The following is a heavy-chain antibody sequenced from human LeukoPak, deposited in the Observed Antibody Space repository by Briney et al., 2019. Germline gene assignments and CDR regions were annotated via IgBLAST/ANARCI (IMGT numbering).Heavy chain of an antibody. J-gene: IGHJ4*02. CDR2: IRGGGDRT. Sequence: GGSLRLSCAASGFTFSSYAMSWVRQAPGKGLEWVSAIRGGGDRTHYADSVKGRFTISRDNSKNTLYLQMNSLRAEDTAVYYCAKDGLVLRYFDWLSRPFDYWGQGTLVTVSS. CDR1: GFTFSSYA. D-gene: IGHD3-9*01. CDR3: AKDGLVLRYFDWLSRPFDY. V-gene: IGHV3-23*01.